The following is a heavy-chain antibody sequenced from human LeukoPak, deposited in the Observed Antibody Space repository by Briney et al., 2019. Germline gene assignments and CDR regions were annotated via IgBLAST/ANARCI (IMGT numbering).Heavy chain of an antibody. V-gene: IGHV3-7*05. CDR1: GFTFSSYW. CDR2: IKQDGSEK. Sequence: PGGSLRLSCAASGFTFSSYWMSWVRQAPGKGLEWVANIKQDGSEKYYVDSVKGRFTISRDNAKNSLYLQMNSLRAEDTAVYYCARGSRTIELGDDYWGQGTLVTVSS. J-gene: IGHJ4*02. D-gene: IGHD5-24*01. CDR3: ARGSRTIELGDDY.